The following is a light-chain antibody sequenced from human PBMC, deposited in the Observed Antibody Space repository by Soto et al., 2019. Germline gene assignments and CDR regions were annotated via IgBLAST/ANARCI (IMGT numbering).Light chain of an antibody. CDR3: NSYTISSTRV. V-gene: IGLV2-14*01. CDR1: SSDVGGYNF. Sequence: QSALTQPASVSGSPGQSITISCTGTSSDVGGYNFVSWYQQHPGKAPKLMIYDVSNRPSGVSNRFSGSKSGNTASLTISGLQAEDEADYYCNSYTISSTRVFGTGTKLTVL. J-gene: IGLJ1*01. CDR2: DVS.